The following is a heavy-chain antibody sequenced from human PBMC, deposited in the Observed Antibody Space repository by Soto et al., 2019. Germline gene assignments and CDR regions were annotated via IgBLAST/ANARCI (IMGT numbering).Heavy chain of an antibody. CDR3: ARRRDGYTGVWFDP. J-gene: IGHJ5*02. D-gene: IGHD3-16*01. CDR2: VYYTGST. V-gene: IGHV4-59*01. CDR1: GASISFFY. Sequence: QLQLQESGPGLVKPSETLSLTCTVSGASISFFYWTWIRQPPGKGPEWIGHVYYTGSTNYNPSLESRATISLDTSKNQFSLNLTSVTAADTAVYYCARRRDGYTGVWFDPWGQGTLVTVSS.